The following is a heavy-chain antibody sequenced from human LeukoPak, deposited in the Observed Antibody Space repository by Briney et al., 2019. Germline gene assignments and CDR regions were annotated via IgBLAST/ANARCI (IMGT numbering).Heavy chain of an antibody. Sequence: GGSLRLSCAASGFTFSSYSMNWVRQAPGKGLEWVSSISSSSSYIYYADSVKGRFTISRDNAKNSLYLQMNSLRAEDTAVYFCARDWGVEGRPGYMDVWGKGTTVTVSS. V-gene: IGHV3-21*04. CDR2: ISSSSSYI. J-gene: IGHJ6*03. D-gene: IGHD6-6*01. CDR1: GFTFSSYS. CDR3: ARDWGVEGRPGYMDV.